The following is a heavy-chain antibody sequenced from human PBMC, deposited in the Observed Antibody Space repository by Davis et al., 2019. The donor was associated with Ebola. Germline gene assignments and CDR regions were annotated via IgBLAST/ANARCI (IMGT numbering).Heavy chain of an antibody. CDR1: GGTFSSYA. Sequence: SVKVSCKASGGTFSSYAISWVRQAPGQGLEWMGGIIPIFGTANYAQKFQGRVTITADKSTSTAYMELSSLRSDDTAVYYCARLGQWLVGGYFDLWGRGTLVTVSS. D-gene: IGHD6-19*01. J-gene: IGHJ2*01. CDR2: IIPIFGTA. CDR3: ARLGQWLVGGYFDL. V-gene: IGHV1-69*06.